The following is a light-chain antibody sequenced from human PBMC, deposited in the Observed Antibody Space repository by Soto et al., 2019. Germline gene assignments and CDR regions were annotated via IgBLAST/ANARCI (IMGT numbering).Light chain of an antibody. J-gene: IGLJ2*01. CDR3: SSYGGANTVV. V-gene: IGLV2-8*01. CDR1: SNDVGGYNY. Sequence: QSALTQPPSASGSPGQSVTISCTGTSNDVGGYNYVSWYQQHPGKAPKLMIHEVSKQPSGVPDRFSGSKSGNTASLTVSGLLTEDEADYYCSSYGGANTVVFGGGTKVTVL. CDR2: EVS.